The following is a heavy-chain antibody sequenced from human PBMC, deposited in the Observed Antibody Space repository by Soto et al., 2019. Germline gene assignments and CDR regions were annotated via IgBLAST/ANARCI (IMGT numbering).Heavy chain of an antibody. V-gene: IGHV3-23*01. Sequence: EVQLMESGGGLVQPGGSLRLSCAASGFTFSDYAMSWVRQAPGKGLEWVSAISGAGNSASHASSVQGRFVISRDNSKNTLFLQMNSVRAEDTAAYYCATNDCGYTTCQLIEHWGQGTLFTVSS. CDR3: ATNDCGYTTCQLIEH. D-gene: IGHD2-21*01. CDR2: ISGAGNSA. CDR1: GFTFSDYA. J-gene: IGHJ4*02.